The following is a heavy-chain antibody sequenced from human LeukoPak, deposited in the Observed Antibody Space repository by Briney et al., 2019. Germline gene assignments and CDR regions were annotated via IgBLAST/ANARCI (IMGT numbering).Heavy chain of an antibody. V-gene: IGHV4-30-4*01. D-gene: IGHD6-13*01. CDR3: ARDSSRPSGSDYYGMDV. Sequence: PSETLSLTCTVSGGSISSGDYYWSWIRQPPGKGLEWVGYIYYTGNAYYNPSLKSRVTISVDMSKNQFSLKLRSVTAGDTAVYYCARDSSRPSGSDYYGMDVWGQGTTVTVSS. CDR2: IYYTGNA. J-gene: IGHJ6*02. CDR1: GGSISSGDYY.